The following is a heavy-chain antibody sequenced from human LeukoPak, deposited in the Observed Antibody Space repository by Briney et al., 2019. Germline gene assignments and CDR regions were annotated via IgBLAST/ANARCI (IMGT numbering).Heavy chain of an antibody. J-gene: IGHJ6*03. CDR1: GGSFSGYY. CDR2: INHSGST. D-gene: IGHD6-6*01. V-gene: IGHV4-34*01. CDR3: AREHSSWDFFRYYYMDV. Sequence: SETLSLTCAVYGGSFSGYYWSWIRQPPGKGLEWIGEINHSGSTNYNPSLKSRVTISVDTSKNQFSLKLSSVTAADTAVYYCAREHSSWDFFRYYYMDVWGKGTTVTVSS.